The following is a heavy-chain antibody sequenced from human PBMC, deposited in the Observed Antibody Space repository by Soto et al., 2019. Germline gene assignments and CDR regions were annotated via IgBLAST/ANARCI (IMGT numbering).Heavy chain of an antibody. CDR2: IYPGDSDT. J-gene: IGHJ4*02. V-gene: IGHV5-51*01. CDR3: ARGHRGIAAAGTFGY. D-gene: IGHD6-13*01. Sequence: GESLKISCKGSGYSFTSYWIGWVRQMPGKGLEWMGIIYPGDSDTRYSPSFQGQVTISADKSISTAYLQWSSLKASDAAMYYCARGHRGIAAAGTFGYWGQGTLVTVSS. CDR1: GYSFTSYW.